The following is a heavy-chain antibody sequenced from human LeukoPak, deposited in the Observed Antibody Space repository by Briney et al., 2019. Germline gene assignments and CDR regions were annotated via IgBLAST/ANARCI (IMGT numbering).Heavy chain of an antibody. D-gene: IGHD5-18*01. J-gene: IGHJ4*02. CDR1: GFTFSSYG. CDR3: ARDGTAMVLDY. Sequence: GRSLRLSCAASGFTFSSYGMHWVRQAPGKGLEWVAVIWYDGSNKYYADSVKGRFTISRDNSKNTLCLQMNSLRAEDTAVYYCARDGTAMVLDYWGQGTLVTVSS. V-gene: IGHV3-33*01. CDR2: IWYDGSNK.